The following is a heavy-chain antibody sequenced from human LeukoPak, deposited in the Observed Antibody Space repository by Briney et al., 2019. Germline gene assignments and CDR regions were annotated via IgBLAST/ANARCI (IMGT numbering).Heavy chain of an antibody. J-gene: IGHJ6*02. CDR1: GFTFSSYA. Sequence: PGGSLRLSCSASGFTFSSYAMHWVRQAPGKGLEYVSAISSNGGSTYYADSVKGRFTISRDNSKNTLYLQMNSLRAEDTAVYYCAKVAAAKPAIVYYYGMDVWGQGTTVTVSS. CDR2: ISSNGGST. CDR3: AKVAAAKPAIVYYYGMDV. D-gene: IGHD6-13*01. V-gene: IGHV3-64*04.